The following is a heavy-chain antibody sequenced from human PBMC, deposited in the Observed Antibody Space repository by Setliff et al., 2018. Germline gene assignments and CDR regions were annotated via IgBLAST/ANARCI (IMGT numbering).Heavy chain of an antibody. D-gene: IGHD3-22*01. V-gene: IGHV4-38-2*01. CDR3: ARRYYDSTGYYYYAFDI. Sequence: SETLSLTCGVPGYSIGSGYYWGWIRLSPGKGLEWIGDISHSGYTYYNPSLSSRVVISVDTSKNLVSLKLSSVSAADTAIYYCARRYYDSTGYYYYAFDIWGRGTMVTVSS. CDR2: ISHSGYT. J-gene: IGHJ3*02. CDR1: GYSIGSGYY.